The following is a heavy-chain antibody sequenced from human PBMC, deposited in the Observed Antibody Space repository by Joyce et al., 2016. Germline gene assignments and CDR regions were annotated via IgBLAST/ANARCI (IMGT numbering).Heavy chain of an antibody. CDR3: ARGVDV. Sequence: QVQLQQWGAGLLKPSQTLSLTCAVFGDSSSGYYWTWFRQTPGKGLEWIGEINRSGSTNYNPSLRSRVAILGDASKNQFSLEVITVTAADTGVYYCARGVDVWGKGTTVIVSS. J-gene: IGHJ6*04. CDR1: GDSSSGYY. V-gene: IGHV4-34*01. CDR2: INRSGST.